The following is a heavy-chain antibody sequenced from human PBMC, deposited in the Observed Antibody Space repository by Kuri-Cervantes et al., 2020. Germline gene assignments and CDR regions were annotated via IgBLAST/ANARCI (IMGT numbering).Heavy chain of an antibody. V-gene: IGHV4-34*01. CDR3: AREGRTGDAFDI. J-gene: IGHJ3*02. CDR1: GGSFSGYY. CDR2: IYYSGST. D-gene: IGHD3/OR15-3a*01. Sequence: SETLSLTCAVYGGSFSGYYWSWIRQSPGKGLEWIGSIYYSGSTYYNPSLKSRVTISVDTSKNQFSLKLSSVTAADTAVYYCAREGRTGDAFDIWAKGQWSPSPQ.